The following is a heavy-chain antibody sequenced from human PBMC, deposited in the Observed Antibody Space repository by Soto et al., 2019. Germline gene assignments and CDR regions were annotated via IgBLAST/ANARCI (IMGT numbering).Heavy chain of an antibody. CDR1: GGSISSSSYY. V-gene: IGHV4-39*02. Sequence: SETLSLTCTVSGGSISSSSYYWGWILQPPGKGLEWIGSIYYSGSTYYNPSLKSRVTISVDTSKNQFSLKLSSVTAADTAVYYCARDKITGLFDYWGQGTLVT. CDR2: IYYSGST. CDR3: ARDKITGLFDY. J-gene: IGHJ4*02. D-gene: IGHD3-16*01.